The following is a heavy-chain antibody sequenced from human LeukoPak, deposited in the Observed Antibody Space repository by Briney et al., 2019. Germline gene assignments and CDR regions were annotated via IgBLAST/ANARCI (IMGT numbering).Heavy chain of an antibody. CDR1: GFTFSSHW. Sequence: GGSLRLSCAASGFTFSSHWMSWVRQAPGKGLEWVATIKQDGSEKYYVDSVKGRFTISRDNAKNLLYLQMNSLRAEDTAVYYCSRGFYDSSGSDYWGQGTLVTGSS. J-gene: IGHJ4*02. V-gene: IGHV3-7*01. CDR2: IKQDGSEK. CDR3: SRGFYDSSGSDY. D-gene: IGHD3-22*01.